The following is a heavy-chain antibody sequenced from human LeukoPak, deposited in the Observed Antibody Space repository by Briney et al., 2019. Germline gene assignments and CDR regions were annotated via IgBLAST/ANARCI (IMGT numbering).Heavy chain of an antibody. CDR3: AREGDWMVMYYFDY. CDR2: IYPSGST. V-gene: IGHV4-4*07. D-gene: IGHD2-21*02. J-gene: IGHJ4*02. CDR1: GDSISSYY. Sequence: PSETLSLTCTVSGDSISSYYWSWIRQPAGKGLEWIGRIYPSGSTNYNPSLKSRLTMSVDTSKNQFSLKLSSVTAADTAVYFCAREGDWMVMYYFDYWGQGTLVTVSS.